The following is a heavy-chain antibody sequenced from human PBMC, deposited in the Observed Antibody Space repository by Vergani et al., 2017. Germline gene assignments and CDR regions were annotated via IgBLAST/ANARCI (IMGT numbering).Heavy chain of an antibody. CDR2: TWYDGNNK. CDR3: ARDLRLLYNRFDP. V-gene: IGHV3-33*01. Sequence: QVQLVESGGGVVQPGRSLRLSCVASGFTFNPYGMHWVRQAPGKGLEWVAVTWYDGNNKQYADSVKGRFTISRDNSKSTMYLQMNSLRDEDTGVYYCARDLRLLYNRFDPWGQGTLVTVSS. J-gene: IGHJ5*02. D-gene: IGHD1-14*01. CDR1: GFTFNPYG.